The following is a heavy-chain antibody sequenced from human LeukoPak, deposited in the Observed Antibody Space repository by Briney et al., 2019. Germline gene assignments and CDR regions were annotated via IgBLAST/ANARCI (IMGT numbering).Heavy chain of an antibody. J-gene: IGHJ6*03. CDR2: MNLNSGNS. CDR1: GYTFTSYG. D-gene: IGHD6-13*01. CDR3: ARGVAAAGTYYYYMDV. V-gene: IGHV1-8*01. Sequence: GASVKVSCKASGYTFTSYGINWVRQAAGQGLEWMGWMNLNSGNSGYAQKFQGRVTMTRNTSISTAYMELSSLRSEDTAVYYCARGVAAAGTYYYYMDVWGKGTTVTVSS.